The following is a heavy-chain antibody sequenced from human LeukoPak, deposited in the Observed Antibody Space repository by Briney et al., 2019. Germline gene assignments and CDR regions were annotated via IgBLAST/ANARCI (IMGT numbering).Heavy chain of an antibody. Sequence: SDTLSLTCRVSGYSISSSNWWGWIRQPPGKGLEWIAYIYETGHTGYNPSLKTRVTISLDTSKNQFSLKLNSVTAADTAVYYCARHFLRGGFDSWGQGTLVAVSS. CDR3: ARHFLRGGFDS. J-gene: IGHJ4*02. CDR1: GYSISSSNW. V-gene: IGHV4-28*01. D-gene: IGHD5-12*01. CDR2: IYETGHT.